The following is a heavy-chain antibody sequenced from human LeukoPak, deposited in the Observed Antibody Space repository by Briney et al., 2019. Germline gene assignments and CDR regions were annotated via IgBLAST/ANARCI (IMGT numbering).Heavy chain of an antibody. CDR1: GFSFGNYS. CDR2: ISSSGSTI. Sequence: GGSLILSCAASGFSFGNYSMHWVRQAPGKGLEWVSYISSSGSTIYYADSVKGRFTISRDNAKNSLYLQMNSLRAEDTAVYYCARELALYFDYWGQGTLVTVSS. V-gene: IGHV3-48*03. D-gene: IGHD1-1*01. CDR3: ARELALYFDY. J-gene: IGHJ4*02.